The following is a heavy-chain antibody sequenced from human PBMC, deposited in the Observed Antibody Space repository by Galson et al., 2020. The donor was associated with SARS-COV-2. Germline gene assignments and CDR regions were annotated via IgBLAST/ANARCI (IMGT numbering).Heavy chain of an antibody. Sequence: SGPTLVKPTQTLTLTCTFSGFSLRTSGMCVSWIRQPPGKALEWLALIASDDDDKYYSTSLKTRLTISKDTSRNQVVLTMTNLDPLDTATYYCARGFYYDTAGRDRLDYWGQGTLVTVSS. D-gene: IGHD3-22*01. V-gene: IGHV2-70*01. CDR1: GFSLRTSGMC. CDR2: IASDDDDK. J-gene: IGHJ4*02. CDR3: ARGFYYDTAGRDRLDY.